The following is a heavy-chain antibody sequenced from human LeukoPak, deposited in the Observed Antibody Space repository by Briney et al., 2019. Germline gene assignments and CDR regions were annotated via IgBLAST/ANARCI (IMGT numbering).Heavy chain of an antibody. D-gene: IGHD1-26*01. CDR2: IHSPSGGT. Sequence: GASVKVSCKASGYTFTGYFMHWVRQAPGQGLEWMGRIHSPSGGTNTAQKFQGRVTMTTDTSISTAYMELRSLRSDDTAVYYCVRASGGGSYSDGMDVWGQGTTVTVSS. J-gene: IGHJ6*02. CDR1: GYTFTGYF. CDR3: VRASGGGSYSDGMDV. V-gene: IGHV1-2*06.